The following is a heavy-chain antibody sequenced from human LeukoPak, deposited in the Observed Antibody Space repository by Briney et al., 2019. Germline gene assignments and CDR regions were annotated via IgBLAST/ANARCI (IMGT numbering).Heavy chain of an antibody. CDR2: ISYDGSNK. V-gene: IGHV3-30-3*01. J-gene: IGHJ4*02. D-gene: IGHD6-19*01. Sequence: GGSLRLSCAASGFTFSSYAMHWVRQAPVKGLEWVAVISYDGSNKYYADSVKGRFTISRDNSKNTLYLQMNSLRAEDTAVYYCARDMYPGIAVAGRVFDYWGQGTLVTVSS. CDR1: GFTFSSYA. CDR3: ARDMYPGIAVAGRVFDY.